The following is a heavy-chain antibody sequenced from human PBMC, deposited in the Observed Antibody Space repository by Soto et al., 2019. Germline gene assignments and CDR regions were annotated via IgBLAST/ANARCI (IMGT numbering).Heavy chain of an antibody. CDR3: ASSGSSATWYYFDY. CDR1: GGSISSGGYY. Sequence: SETLSLTCTVSGGSISSGGYYWSWIRQHPGKGLEWIGYIYYSGSTYYNPSLKSRVTISVDTSKNQFSLKLSSVTAADTAVYYCASSGSSATWYYFDYWGQGTLVTVSS. CDR2: IYYSGST. D-gene: IGHD1-26*01. V-gene: IGHV4-31*03. J-gene: IGHJ4*02.